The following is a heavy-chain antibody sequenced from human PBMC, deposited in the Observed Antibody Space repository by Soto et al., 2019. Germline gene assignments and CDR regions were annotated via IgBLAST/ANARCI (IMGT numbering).Heavy chain of an antibody. Sequence: KTSETLSLTCTVSGGSFSSCYWTWIRQPPGKGLECIGYIYYTGSANYSPSLKSRITISVDTAKNQFSLKLSSVTAADTAVYYCARGGMDTAVVTNWFDPWGQGTLVTVS. CDR1: GGSFSSCY. CDR2: IYYTGSA. CDR3: ARGGMDTAVVTNWFDP. V-gene: IGHV4-59*01. D-gene: IGHD5-18*01. J-gene: IGHJ5*02.